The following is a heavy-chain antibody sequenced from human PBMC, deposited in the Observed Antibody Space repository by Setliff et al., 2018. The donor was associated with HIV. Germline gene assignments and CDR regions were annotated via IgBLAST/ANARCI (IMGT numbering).Heavy chain of an antibody. CDR1: GGSISSSTYY. CDR3: AFSKQMATMAFDY. Sequence: PSETLSLTCTVSGGSISSSTYYWSWIRQHPGKGLEWLGYMSYNGSTYYNPSLKSRVTISVDTSKNQFSLKLSSVTAADTAVYYCAFSKQMATMAFDYWGQGALVTVSS. D-gene: IGHD5-12*01. CDR2: MSYNGST. J-gene: IGHJ4*02. V-gene: IGHV4-39*01.